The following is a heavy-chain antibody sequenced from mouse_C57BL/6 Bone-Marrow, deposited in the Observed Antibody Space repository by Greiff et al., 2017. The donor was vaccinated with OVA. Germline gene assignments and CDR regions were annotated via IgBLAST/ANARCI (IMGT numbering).Heavy chain of an antibody. CDR1: GYTFTSYW. J-gene: IGHJ3*01. Sequence: QVQLQQPGAELVRPGSSVKLSCKASGYTFTSYWMDWVQQRPGQGLEWIGNIYPSASETHYTQKFKDKATLTVDKSSSTAYMQLSSLTSEDSAVYYCARGKGGFAYWGQGTLVTVSA. CDR2: IYPSASET. CDR3: ARGKGGFAY. V-gene: IGHV1-61*01.